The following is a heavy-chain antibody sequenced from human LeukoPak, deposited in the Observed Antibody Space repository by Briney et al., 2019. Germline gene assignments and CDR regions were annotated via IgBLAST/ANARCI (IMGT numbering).Heavy chain of an antibody. V-gene: IGHV3-48*03. CDR3: ARGYYDSSGYLWY. J-gene: IGHJ4*02. CDR2: ISSSGSTI. CDR1: GFTFSSYE. Sequence: GGSLRLSCAASGFTFSSYEMNWVRQAPGKGLEWVSYISSSGSTIYYADSVKGRFTISRDNAKNSLYLQMNSLRAEDTAVNYCARGYYDSSGYLWYWGQGTLVTVSS. D-gene: IGHD3-22*01.